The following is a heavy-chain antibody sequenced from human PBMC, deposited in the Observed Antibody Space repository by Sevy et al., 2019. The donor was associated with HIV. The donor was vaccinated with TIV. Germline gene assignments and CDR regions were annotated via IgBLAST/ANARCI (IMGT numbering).Heavy chain of an antibody. V-gene: IGHV3-11*06. D-gene: IGHD2-15*01. CDR1: GCTFSDYY. Sequence: GGSLRLSCAASGCTFSDYYINWIRQSPGKGLEWVAYISGSSSYTNYADSVKGRFTISRDNAKNSLSLQMNCLTAADTAVYYCARVGCSVSICPKGDSFDLWGQGTMVTVSS. CDR3: ARVGCSVSICPKGDSFDL. J-gene: IGHJ3*01. CDR2: ISGSSSYT.